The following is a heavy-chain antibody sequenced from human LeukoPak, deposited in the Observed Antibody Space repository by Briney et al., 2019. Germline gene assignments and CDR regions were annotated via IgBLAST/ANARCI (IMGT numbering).Heavy chain of an antibody. J-gene: IGHJ4*02. CDR1: GVSISSYY. D-gene: IGHD6-19*01. Sequence: SETLSLTCTVSGVSISSYYWSWIRQPPGKGLEWIGYIYYSGSTNYNPSLKSRVTISVDTSKNQFSLKLSSETAADTAVYYCAREVPLQWPEGRYFDYWGQGTLVTVSS. CDR3: AREVPLQWPEGRYFDY. CDR2: IYYSGST. V-gene: IGHV4-59*01.